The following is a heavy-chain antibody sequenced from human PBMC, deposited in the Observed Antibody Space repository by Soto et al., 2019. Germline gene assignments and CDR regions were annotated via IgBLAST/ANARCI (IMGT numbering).Heavy chain of an antibody. CDR3: ARAAGNYYYYYGMDV. V-gene: IGHV1-69*06. J-gene: IGHJ6*02. D-gene: IGHD6-13*01. Sequence: SVKVSCKASGGTFSSYAISWVRQAPGQGLEWMGGIIPIFGTANYAQKFQGRVTITADKSTSTAYMELSSLRSEDTAVYYCARAAGNYYYYYGMDVWGQGTTVTVSS. CDR1: GGTFSSYA. CDR2: IIPIFGTA.